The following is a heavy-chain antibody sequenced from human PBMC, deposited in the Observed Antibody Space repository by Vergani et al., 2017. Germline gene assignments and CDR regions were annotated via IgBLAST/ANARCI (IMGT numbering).Heavy chain of an antibody. CDR1: GYIFKNYY. Sequence: QVQLVQSGAAVKKPGASAKVSCTASGYIFKNYYMHWLRLAPGQGFQWMGVVNFVTGAATSPPKFEGRITMTRDTSTATFYMDLSSLKYEDTAIYYCARSIGYCTSGSCRPYYFDVWGQGTLVTVSS. CDR3: ARSIGYCTSGSCRPYYFDV. D-gene: IGHD2-15*01. J-gene: IGHJ4*02. CDR2: VNFVTGAA. V-gene: IGHV1-46*02.